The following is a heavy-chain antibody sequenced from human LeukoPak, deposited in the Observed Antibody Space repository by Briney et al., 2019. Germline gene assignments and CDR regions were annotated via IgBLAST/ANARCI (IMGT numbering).Heavy chain of an antibody. CDR1: GFTFSSYA. Sequence: GGSLRLSCAASGFTFSSYAMSWVRQAPGKGLEWVSAISGSGGSTYYADSVKGRFTTSRDNSKNTLYLQMNSLRAEDTAVYYCAKDEGGLLLWFRELFHNYWGQGTLVTVSS. D-gene: IGHD3-10*01. V-gene: IGHV3-23*01. CDR3: AKDEGGLLLWFRELFHNY. CDR2: ISGSGGST. J-gene: IGHJ4*02.